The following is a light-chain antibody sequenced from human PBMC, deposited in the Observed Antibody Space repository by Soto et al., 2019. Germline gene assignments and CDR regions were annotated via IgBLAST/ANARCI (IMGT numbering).Light chain of an antibody. CDR3: QQYGSSGT. V-gene: IGKV3-20*01. J-gene: IGKJ1*01. Sequence: EIVLTQSPGTLSLTRGERTTLXXRASQSVSNSYLAWYQQKPGQAPRLXXYGASNRATGIPDRFSGSGSGTDFTLTISRLEPEDFAVYYCQQYGSSGTFGQGTKVDIK. CDR2: GAS. CDR1: QSVSNSY.